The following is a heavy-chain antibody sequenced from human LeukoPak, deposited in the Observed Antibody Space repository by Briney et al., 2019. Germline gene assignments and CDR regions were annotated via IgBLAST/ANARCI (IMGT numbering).Heavy chain of an antibody. CDR1: GYPFTSYG. CDR2: FSAYNGNT. J-gene: IGHJ4*02. D-gene: IGHD6-13*01. CDR3: ARDLRSRKPAGAAGNGDY. Sequence: ASVKVSCKASGYPFTSYGISWVRQAPGLGLEWLGWFSAYNGNTNYAQKLQGRVTMTTDTSTSTACMELRSLRSDDTAVYYCARDLRSRKPAGAAGNGDYWGQGTLVTVSS. V-gene: IGHV1-18*01.